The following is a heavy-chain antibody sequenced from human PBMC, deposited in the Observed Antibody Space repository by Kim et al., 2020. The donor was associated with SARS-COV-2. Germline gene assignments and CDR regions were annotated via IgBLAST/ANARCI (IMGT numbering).Heavy chain of an antibody. J-gene: IGHJ6*02. CDR1: GFTFSSYS. V-gene: IGHV3-21*01. D-gene: IGHD6-13*01. CDR2: ISSSSSYI. Sequence: GGSLRLSCAASGFTFSSYSMNWVRQAPGKGLEWVSSISSSSSYIYYADSVKGRFTISRDNAKNSLYLQMNSLRAEDTAVYYCARQPPQGYYYYGMDVWGQGTTVTVSS. CDR3: ARQPPQGYYYYGMDV.